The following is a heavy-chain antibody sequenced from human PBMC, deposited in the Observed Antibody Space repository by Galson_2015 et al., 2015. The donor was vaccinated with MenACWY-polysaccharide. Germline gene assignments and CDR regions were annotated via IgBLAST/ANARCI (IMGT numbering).Heavy chain of an antibody. D-gene: IGHD3-16*02. CDR2: MNPNSGNT. J-gene: IGHJ4*02. Sequence: SVKVSCKASGYTFTSYDINWVRQAPGQGLEWMGWMNPNSGNTGYAQKFQGRVTMTRNTSISTAYMELSSLRSEDTAVYYCARGGYYDYVWGSYQPDYWGQGTLVTVSS. V-gene: IGHV1-8*01. CDR3: ARGGYYDYVWGSYQPDY. CDR1: GYTFTSYD.